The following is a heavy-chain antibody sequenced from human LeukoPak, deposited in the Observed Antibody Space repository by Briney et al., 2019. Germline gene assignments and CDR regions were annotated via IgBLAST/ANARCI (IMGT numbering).Heavy chain of an antibody. J-gene: IGHJ3*02. CDR3: ASLKIRRIGNAFDI. D-gene: IGHD1-1*01. CDR2: ISGISSTIYISSSSSTT. CDR1: GFTFSSYS. Sequence: GGSLRLSCAASGFTFSSYSMNWFRQAPGKGLRWFSYISGISSTIYISSSSSTTYYADSVKGRFTISRDNAKNSLYLQVNSLRAEDTALYYCASLKIRRIGNAFDIWGQGTMVTVSS. V-gene: IGHV3-48*01.